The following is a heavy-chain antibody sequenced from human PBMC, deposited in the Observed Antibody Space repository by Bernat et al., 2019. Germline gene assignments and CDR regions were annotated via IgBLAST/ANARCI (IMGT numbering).Heavy chain of an antibody. D-gene: IGHD5-18*01. CDR1: GGTFSSYT. J-gene: IGHJ4*02. CDR2: IIPILGIA. Sequence: QVQLVQSGAEVKKPGSSVKVSCKASGGTFSSYTISWVRQAPGQGLEWMGRIIPILGIANYAQKFQGRVTITADKSTSTAYMELNSLRYEDTAVYYCAILDTAMVKGFDYRGQGTLVTVSS. CDR3: AILDTAMVKGFDY. V-gene: IGHV1-69*02.